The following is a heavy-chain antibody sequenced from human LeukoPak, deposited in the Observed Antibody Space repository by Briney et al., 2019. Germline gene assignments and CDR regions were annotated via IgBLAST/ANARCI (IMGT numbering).Heavy chain of an antibody. CDR2: IYYRGST. Sequence: SETLSLTCTVSGGSISSSSYYWGWIRQPPGKGLEWIGTIYYRGSTYYNPSLKSRATISVDTSKKQFSLKLSSVTAADTAVYYCARHEAAYCGGDCYLRAFDIWGQGTMVTVSS. V-gene: IGHV4-39*01. J-gene: IGHJ3*02. D-gene: IGHD2-21*02. CDR1: GGSISSSSYY. CDR3: ARHEAAYCGGDCYLRAFDI.